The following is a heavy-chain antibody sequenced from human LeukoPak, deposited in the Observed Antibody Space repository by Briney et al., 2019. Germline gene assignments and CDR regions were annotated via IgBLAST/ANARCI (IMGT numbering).Heavy chain of an antibody. J-gene: IGHJ4*02. CDR2: IYHSGST. CDR1: GGSISSGGYS. Sequence: SQTLSLTCAVSGGSISSGGYSWSWIRQPPGKGLEWIGYIYHSGSTYYNPSLKSRVTISVDRSKNQFSLKLSSVTAADTAVYYCARVVDSSGYYYYFDYWGQGTLVTDSS. CDR3: ARVVDSSGYYYYFDY. D-gene: IGHD3-22*01. V-gene: IGHV4-30-2*01.